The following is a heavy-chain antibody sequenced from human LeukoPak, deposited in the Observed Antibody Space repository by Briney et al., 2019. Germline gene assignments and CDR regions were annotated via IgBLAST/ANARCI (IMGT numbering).Heavy chain of an antibody. J-gene: IGHJ5*02. Sequence: SETLSLTCTVSGDSIDIPDYYWTWVRQPPGKGLEWIGNIYRSGSTYYHPSLKSRLTISMDTSKNQFSLKLSSVTAADTAVYYCARDYDFWSGYTLTNWFDPWGQGTLVTVSS. CDR3: ARDYDFWSGYTLTNWFDP. CDR1: GDSIDIPDYY. V-gene: IGHV4-30-4*08. D-gene: IGHD3-3*01. CDR2: IYRSGST.